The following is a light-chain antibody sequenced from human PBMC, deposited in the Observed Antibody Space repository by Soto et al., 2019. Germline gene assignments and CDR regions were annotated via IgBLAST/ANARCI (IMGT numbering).Light chain of an antibody. J-gene: IGKJ5*01. CDR1: QGISSY. CDR3: QQYYSYPKIT. V-gene: IGKV1-8*01. Sequence: AIRTTQSPSSFSASTGDRVTITCRASQGISSYLAWYQQKPGKAPKLLIYAASTLQSGVPSRFSGSGSGTDFTLTISCLQSEDFATYYCQQYYSYPKITFGQGTRLEIK. CDR2: AAS.